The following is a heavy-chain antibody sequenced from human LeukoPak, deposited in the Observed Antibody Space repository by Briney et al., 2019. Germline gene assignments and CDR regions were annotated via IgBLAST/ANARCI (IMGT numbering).Heavy chain of an antibody. CDR3: ATDAGHGFSF. V-gene: IGHV3-74*03. J-gene: IGHJ3*01. CDR2: IYGDGSST. D-gene: IGHD3/OR15-3a*01. CDR1: GFTFSNAW. Sequence: GGSLRLSCAASGFTFSNAWMHWVRQAPGKGLVWVSRIYGDGSSTTYADSVKGRFIISRDNAKNTLYLQMNSLRGDETAVYFCATDAGHGFSFWGQGTLVTVSS.